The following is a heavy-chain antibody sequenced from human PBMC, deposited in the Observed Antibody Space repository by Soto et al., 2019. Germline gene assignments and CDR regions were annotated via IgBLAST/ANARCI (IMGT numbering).Heavy chain of an antibody. Sequence: QVQLVESGGGVVQPGRSLRLSCAASGFTFSSYGMHWVRQAPGKGLEWVAVISYDGSNKYYADSVTGRFTISSYNSKNTLYLQMNSLRAEATAVYYCAKDYPARKGEQPHLPDYWGQGTMVTVSS. V-gene: IGHV3-30*18. CDR1: GFTFSSYG. D-gene: IGHD3-16*01. CDR2: ISYDGSNK. CDR3: AKDYPARKGEQPHLPDY. J-gene: IGHJ4*02.